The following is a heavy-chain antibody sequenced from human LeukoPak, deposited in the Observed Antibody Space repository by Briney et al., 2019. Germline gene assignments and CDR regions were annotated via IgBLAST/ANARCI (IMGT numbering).Heavy chain of an antibody. CDR1: GFTFSSYA. CDR3: AKDRHTAPAYGMDV. Sequence: GGSLRLSCAASGFTFSSYAMNWVRQAPGKGLEWVSAISGSGGSTYYADSVKGRFTISRDNSKNTLYVQMDSLRAEDTAVYFCAKDRHTAPAYGMDVWGQGTTVTVFS. V-gene: IGHV3-23*01. CDR2: ISGSGGST. J-gene: IGHJ6*02. D-gene: IGHD5-18*01.